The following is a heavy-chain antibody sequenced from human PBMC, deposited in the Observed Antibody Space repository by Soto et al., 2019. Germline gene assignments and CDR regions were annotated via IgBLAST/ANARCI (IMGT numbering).Heavy chain of an antibody. D-gene: IGHD6-19*01. J-gene: IGHJ4*02. CDR2: ISGSGRHT. CDR1: GFTFSSYG. CDR3: AKDRGVLGGVAGMLDF. Sequence: GGSLRLSCAASGFTFSSYGMSWVRQVSGKGLEWVSAISGSGRHTYYADSLKGRFTISRDNSKSTLYLQIDNLRAEDTAVYYCAKDRGVLGGVAGMLDFWGQGTLVTAPQ. V-gene: IGHV3-23*01.